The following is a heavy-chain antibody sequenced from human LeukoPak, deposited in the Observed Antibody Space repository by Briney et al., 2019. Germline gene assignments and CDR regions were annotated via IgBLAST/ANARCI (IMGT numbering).Heavy chain of an antibody. Sequence: GGSLRLSCAASGFTFGSYSMNRVRQAPGKGLEWVSSISSSSSYIYYADSVKGRFTISRDNAKNSLYLQMNSPRAEDTAVYYCASLQIAARPYHYYYYMDVWGKGTTVTVSS. CDR3: ASLQIAARPYHYYYYMDV. CDR2: ISSSSSYI. J-gene: IGHJ6*03. D-gene: IGHD6-6*01. V-gene: IGHV3-21*01. CDR1: GFTFGSYS.